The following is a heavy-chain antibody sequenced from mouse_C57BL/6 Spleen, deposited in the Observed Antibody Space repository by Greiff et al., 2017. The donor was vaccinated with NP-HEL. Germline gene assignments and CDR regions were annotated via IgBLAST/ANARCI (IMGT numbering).Heavy chain of an antibody. CDR3: ARRRSLRKNYFDY. CDR2: IDPSDSYT. D-gene: IGHD1-1*01. J-gene: IGHJ2*01. V-gene: IGHV1-69*01. CDR1: GYTFTSYW. Sequence: QVQLQQPGAELVMPGASVKLSCKASGYTFTSYWMHWVKQRPGQGLEWIGEIDPSDSYTNYNQKFKGKSTLTVDKSSSTAYMQLSSLTSEDSAVYYCARRRSLRKNYFDYWGQSTTLTVSS.